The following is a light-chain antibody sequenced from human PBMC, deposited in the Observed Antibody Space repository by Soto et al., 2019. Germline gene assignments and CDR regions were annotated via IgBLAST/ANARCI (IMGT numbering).Light chain of an antibody. V-gene: IGKV3-20*01. CDR3: QQYGSSPQT. Sequence: EIVLTQSTGTLSLSPGERATLSCRASQSVTSSCLAWYQQKPGQAPRLLIFGASSRATDIPDRFGGSGSGTDFTLTISRLEPEDFAVYYCQQYGSSPQTFGQGTKVDIK. J-gene: IGKJ1*01. CDR1: QSVTSSC. CDR2: GAS.